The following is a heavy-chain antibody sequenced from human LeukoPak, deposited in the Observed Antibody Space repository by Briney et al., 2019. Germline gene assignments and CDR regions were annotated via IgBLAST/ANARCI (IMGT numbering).Heavy chain of an antibody. CDR3: ARDRWFIMVRGVNYGMDV. V-gene: IGHV1-18*01. J-gene: IGHJ6*02. CDR2: ISAYNGNT. D-gene: IGHD3-10*01. Sequence: ASVKVSCKASGYTFTSYGISWVRQAPGQGLEWMGWISAYNGNTNYAQKLQGRVTMTTDTSTSTAYMELRSLRSDDTAVYYCARDRWFIMVRGVNYGMDVWGQGTTVTVSS. CDR1: GYTFTSYG.